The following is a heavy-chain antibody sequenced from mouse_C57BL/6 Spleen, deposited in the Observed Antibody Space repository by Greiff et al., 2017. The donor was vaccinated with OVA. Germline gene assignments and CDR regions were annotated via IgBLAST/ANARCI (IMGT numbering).Heavy chain of an antibody. CDR2: IYPGNSDT. V-gene: IGHV1-5*01. D-gene: IGHD2-4*01. CDR1: GYTFTSYW. J-gene: IGHJ2*01. Sequence: EVHLVESGTVLARPGASVKMSCKTSGYTFTSYWMHWVKQRPGQGLEWIGAIYPGNSDTSYNQKFKGKAKLTAVTSASTAYMELSSLTNEDSAVYYCTRRDDYDGHYFDYWGQGTTLTVSS. CDR3: TRRDDYDGHYFDY.